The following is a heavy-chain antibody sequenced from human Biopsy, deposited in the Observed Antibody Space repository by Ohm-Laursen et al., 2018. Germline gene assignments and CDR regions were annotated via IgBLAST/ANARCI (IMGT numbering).Heavy chain of an antibody. CDR3: ARGSSYGYDFDY. CDR2: IYYSGRP. D-gene: IGHD5-18*01. J-gene: IGHJ4*02. CDR1: GGSIGSFF. Sequence: PSETLSLTWAVSGGSIGSFFWSWIRQPPGKGLEWIAYIYYSGRPNYNPSLKGRVVISVDRSRNQFFLKLTSATAADTAVYFCARGSSYGYDFDYWGQGTLVAVSS. V-gene: IGHV4-59*01.